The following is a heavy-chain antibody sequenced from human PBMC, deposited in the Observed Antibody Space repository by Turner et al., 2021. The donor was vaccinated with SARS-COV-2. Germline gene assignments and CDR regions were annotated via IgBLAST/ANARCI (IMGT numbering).Heavy chain of an antibody. CDR3: AKDSGILTGYGYYYYGMDV. CDR1: GVTFSSYA. Sequence: QVQLVEPGGGVVQPGRSLRLSCAAAGVTFSSYAMHWVRQAPGKGLEWVAVISYDGSNKYYADSVKGRFTISRDNSKNTLYLQMNSLRAEDTAVYYCAKDSGILTGYGYYYYGMDVWGQGTTVTVSS. D-gene: IGHD3-9*01. V-gene: IGHV3-30*04. J-gene: IGHJ6*02. CDR2: ISYDGSNK.